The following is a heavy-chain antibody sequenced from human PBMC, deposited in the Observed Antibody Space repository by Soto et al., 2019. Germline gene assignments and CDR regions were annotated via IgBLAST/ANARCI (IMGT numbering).Heavy chain of an antibody. D-gene: IGHD1-26*01. J-gene: IGHJ4*02. Sequence: QLGGSLRLSCAASGFTVSSNYMSWVRQAPGRGLEWVSVIYSGSSTYYADSVKGRFTISRDNSKNTLYLQMSSLRAEDTAVYYCARTRIVGAIPYYFDYWGQGTLVTVSS. V-gene: IGHV3-53*01. CDR3: ARTRIVGAIPYYFDY. CDR1: GFTVSSNY. CDR2: IYSGSST.